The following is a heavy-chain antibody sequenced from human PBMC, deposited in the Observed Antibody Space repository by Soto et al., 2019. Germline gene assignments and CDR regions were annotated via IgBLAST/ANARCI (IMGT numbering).Heavy chain of an antibody. CDR2: INSDGSST. CDR1: GFTFSSYW. CDR3: ARGDEVVAATGNYYYYYMDV. J-gene: IGHJ6*03. Sequence: GGSLRLSCAASGFTFSSYWMHWVRQAPGKGLVWVSRINSDGSSTSYADSVKGRFTISRDNAKNTLYLQMNSLRAEDTAVYYCARGDEVVAATGNYYYYYMDVWGKGTTVTVSS. V-gene: IGHV3-74*01. D-gene: IGHD2-15*01.